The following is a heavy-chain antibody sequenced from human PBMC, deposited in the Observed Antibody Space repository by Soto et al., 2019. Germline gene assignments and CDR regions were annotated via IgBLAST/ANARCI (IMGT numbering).Heavy chain of an antibody. Sequence: PGESLKISCKGSGYSFTSYWIGWVRQMPGKGLEWMGIIYPGDSDTRYSPSFQGQVTISADKSISTAYLQWSSLKASDTAMYYCARVPYDSSGYYGYYCGMDVWGQGTTVTVSS. CDR3: ARVPYDSSGYYGYYCGMDV. D-gene: IGHD3-22*01. CDR1: GYSFTSYW. J-gene: IGHJ6*02. V-gene: IGHV5-51*01. CDR2: IYPGDSDT.